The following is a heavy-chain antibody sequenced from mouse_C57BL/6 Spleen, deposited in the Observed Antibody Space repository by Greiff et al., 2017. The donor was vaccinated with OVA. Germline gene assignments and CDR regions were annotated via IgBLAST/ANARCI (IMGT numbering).Heavy chain of an antibody. CDR2: IRLKSDNYAT. J-gene: IGHJ4*01. CDR1: GFTFSNYW. V-gene: IGHV6-3*01. D-gene: IGHD4-1*01. CDR3: TLTGTDYAMDY. Sequence: EVKVVESGGGLVQPGGSMKLSCVASGFTFSNYWMNWVRQSPEKGLEWVAQIRLKSDNYATHYAESVKGRFTISRDDSKSSVYLQMNNLRAEDTGIYYCTLTGTDYAMDYWGQGTSVTVSS.